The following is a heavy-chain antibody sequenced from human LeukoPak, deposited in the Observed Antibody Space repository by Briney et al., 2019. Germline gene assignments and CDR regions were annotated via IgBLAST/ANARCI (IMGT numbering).Heavy chain of an antibody. V-gene: IGHV3-23*01. CDR1: GFTFSSYA. CDR3: AKAARFGDYYYYYMDV. J-gene: IGHJ6*03. D-gene: IGHD6-6*01. Sequence: GGSLRLSCAASGFTFSSYAMSWVRQAPGKGLEWVSGISGSGGSTYYADSVKGRFTISRDNSKNTLYLQMNSLRAEDTAVYYCAKAARFGDYYYYYMDVWGKGTTVTVSS. CDR2: ISGSGGST.